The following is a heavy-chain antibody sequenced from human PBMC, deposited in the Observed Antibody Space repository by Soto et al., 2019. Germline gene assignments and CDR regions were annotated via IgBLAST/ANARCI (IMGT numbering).Heavy chain of an antibody. D-gene: IGHD2-8*01. Sequence: SETLSLTCAVYGGSFNGYYWSWIRQPPGKGLEWIGEINHSGSTNYNPSLKSRVTISVDTSKNQFSLKLSSVTAADTAVYYCASAYCTNGVCYDYWGQGTLVTVSS. J-gene: IGHJ4*02. CDR2: INHSGST. CDR3: ASAYCTNGVCYDY. CDR1: GGSFNGYY. V-gene: IGHV4-34*01.